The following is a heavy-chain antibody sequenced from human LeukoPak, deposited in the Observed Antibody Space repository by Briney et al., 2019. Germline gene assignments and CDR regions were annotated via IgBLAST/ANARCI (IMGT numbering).Heavy chain of an antibody. CDR1: GDSISGYY. D-gene: IGHD2/OR15-2a*01. V-gene: IGHV4-4*07. Sequence: NTSETLSLTCTVSGDSISGYYWSWIRQPVGKGLEWIGRIYTSGSTKYNPSFQGRVTMSLDTSKNQFSLRLSSVTAADTAIYYCAKYKFGSDYFSNWGQGTLVTVSS. CDR2: IYTSGST. J-gene: IGHJ4*02. CDR3: AKYKFGSDYFSN.